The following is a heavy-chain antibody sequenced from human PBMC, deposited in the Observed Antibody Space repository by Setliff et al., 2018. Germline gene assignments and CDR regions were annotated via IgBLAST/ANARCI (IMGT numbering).Heavy chain of an antibody. Sequence: ASVKVSCKASGYIFTNYAIHWVRQAPGQRLEWMGWINAANGNTEYSQKFQGRVTIASDTSASTAYMELSSLRSEDTALYYCARDLGDYGDYVGYFQHWGQGTLVTVSS. D-gene: IGHD4-17*01. CDR1: GYIFTNYA. J-gene: IGHJ1*01. CDR3: ARDLGDYGDYVGYFQH. V-gene: IGHV1-3*01. CDR2: INAANGNT.